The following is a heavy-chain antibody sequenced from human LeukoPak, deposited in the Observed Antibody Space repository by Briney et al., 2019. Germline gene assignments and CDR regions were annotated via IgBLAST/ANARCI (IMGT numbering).Heavy chain of an antibody. V-gene: IGHV1-8*03. D-gene: IGHD3-3*01. Sequence: ASVKVSCKASGGTFSSYAINWVRQATGQGLEWMGWMNPNSGNTGYAQKFQGRVTITRNTSISTAYMELSSLRSEDTAVYYCARSPYYDFWSGSHMDVWGKGTTVTVSS. J-gene: IGHJ6*03. CDR1: GGTFSSYA. CDR2: MNPNSGNT. CDR3: ARSPYYDFWSGSHMDV.